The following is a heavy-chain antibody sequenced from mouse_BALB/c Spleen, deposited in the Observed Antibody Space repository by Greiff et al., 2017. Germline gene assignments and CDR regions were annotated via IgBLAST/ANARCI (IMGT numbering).Heavy chain of an antibody. Sequence: QVQLQQSGPGLVAPSQSLSITCTVSGFSLTSYGVHWVRQPPGKGLEWLGVIWAGGSTNYNSALMSRLSISKDNSKSQVFLKMNSLQTDDTAMYYCARQGLRRPYAMDYWGQGTSVTVSS. CDR3: ARQGLRRPYAMDY. CDR2: IWAGGST. V-gene: IGHV2-9*02. CDR1: GFSLTSYG. J-gene: IGHJ4*01. D-gene: IGHD2-2*01.